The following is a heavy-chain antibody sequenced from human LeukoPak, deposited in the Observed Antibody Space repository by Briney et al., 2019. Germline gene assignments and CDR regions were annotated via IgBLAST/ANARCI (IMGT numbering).Heavy chain of an antibody. CDR1: GFTFRSYA. J-gene: IGHJ4*02. CDR2: ISGSGGST. Sequence: GGSLRLSCAASGFTFRSYAMSWVRQAPGKGLEWVSAISGSGGSTYYADSVKGRFTISRDNSKNTLYLQMNSLRAEDTAVYYCATYSSSWYCFDYWGQGTLVTVSS. D-gene: IGHD6-13*01. CDR3: ATYSSSWYCFDY. V-gene: IGHV3-23*01.